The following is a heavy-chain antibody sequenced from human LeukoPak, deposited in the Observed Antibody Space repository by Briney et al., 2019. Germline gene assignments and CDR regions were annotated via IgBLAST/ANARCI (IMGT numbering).Heavy chain of an antibody. J-gene: IGHJ4*02. D-gene: IGHD5-12*01. CDR3: ATGGDIVATWETGY. CDR1: GGTFSSYA. Sequence: SVKVSCKASGGTFSSYAISWVRQAPGQGLEWMGGIIPIFGTANYAQKFQGRVTITRDTSASTAYMELSSLRSEDTAVYYCATGGDIVATWETGYWGQGTLVTVSS. V-gene: IGHV1-69*05. CDR2: IIPIFGTA.